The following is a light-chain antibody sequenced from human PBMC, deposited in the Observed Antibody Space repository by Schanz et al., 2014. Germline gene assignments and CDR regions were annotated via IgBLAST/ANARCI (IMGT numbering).Light chain of an antibody. Sequence: DIVMTQSPLSLPVTPGEPASISCRSSQSLLHSNGYNYFDWYLQKPGQSPQVLISEVSNRFSGVPDRFSGSGSGTDFTLKISRVEAEDVGVYYCMQSIQLPDTFGQGTKLEIK. V-gene: IGKV2D-29*02. CDR3: MQSIQLPDT. CDR2: EVS. CDR1: QSLLHSNGYNY. J-gene: IGKJ2*01.